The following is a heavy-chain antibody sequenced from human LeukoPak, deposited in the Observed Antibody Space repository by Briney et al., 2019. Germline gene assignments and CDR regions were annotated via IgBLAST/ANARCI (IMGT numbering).Heavy chain of an antibody. V-gene: IGHV3-7*01. CDR2: IKQDGSEK. CDR3: ARARTPLWFGEPYVDY. CDR1: GFTFSSYW. D-gene: IGHD3-10*01. J-gene: IGHJ4*02. Sequence: GGSLRLSCAASGFTFSSYWMSWVRQAPGKGLEWVANIKQDGSEKYYVDSVKGRFTISRDNAKNSLYLQMNSLRAEDTAVYYCARARTPLWFGEPYVDYWGQGTLVTVSS.